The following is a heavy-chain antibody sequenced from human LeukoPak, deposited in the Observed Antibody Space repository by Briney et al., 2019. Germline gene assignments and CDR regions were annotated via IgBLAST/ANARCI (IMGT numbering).Heavy chain of an antibody. V-gene: IGHV4-34*01. Sequence: PSETLSLTCAVYGGSFTGYYWNRIRQPPGRGLEWIGKVSRSGNTSYNPSLKSRVTISVDTSKNQFSLKLSSVTAADTAVYYCARGGPSELDPWGQGTLVTVSS. CDR1: GGSFTGYY. J-gene: IGHJ5*02. D-gene: IGHD1-14*01. CDR3: ARGGPSELDP. CDR2: VSRSGNT.